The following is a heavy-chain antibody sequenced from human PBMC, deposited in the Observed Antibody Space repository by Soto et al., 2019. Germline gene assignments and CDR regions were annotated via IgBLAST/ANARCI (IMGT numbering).Heavy chain of an antibody. CDR3: ARDLPPVDY. J-gene: IGHJ4*02. CDR1: GYTFSSYF. V-gene: IGHV1-18*01. CDR2: ISAYNGNT. Sequence: QVQLGQSGAEVKKPGASVKVSCKASGYTFSSYFISWVRQAPGQGLEWMGWISAYNGNTTYAQNLQGIVAMTTDTPTSTAYRELRSLRSDDTAVYYCARDLPPVDYWGQGTLVTVS.